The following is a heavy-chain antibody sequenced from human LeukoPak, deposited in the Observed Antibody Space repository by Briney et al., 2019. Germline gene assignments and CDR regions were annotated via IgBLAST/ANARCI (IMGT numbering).Heavy chain of an antibody. CDR3: ATRSSTLAAARCFDY. V-gene: IGHV4-34*01. J-gene: IGHJ4*03. CDR1: GESFSAYF. D-gene: IGHD6-6*01. CDR2: IDHRGSS. Sequence: PSETLSLTCALHGESFSAYFWSWIRQVPGKGLEWIGEIDHRGSSNYNPPLKSRATISVDTSKNHFSLSLTSVTAADTAVYYCATRSSTLAAARCFDYWGQGTVVTVSS.